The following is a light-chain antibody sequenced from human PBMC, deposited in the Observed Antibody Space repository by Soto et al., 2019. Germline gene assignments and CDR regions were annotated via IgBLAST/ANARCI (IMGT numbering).Light chain of an antibody. J-gene: IGKJ1*01. CDR1: QSVSNY. Sequence: EIVLTQSPATLSLSPGERATLSCRASQSVSNYLAWYQQKPGQAPRLLIYDASKRATGTPARFTGSGSGTDVTLTINSREPEDFAVYYCQQRSNWPPWTFGQGTKVEIK. V-gene: IGKV3-11*01. CDR2: DAS. CDR3: QQRSNWPPWT.